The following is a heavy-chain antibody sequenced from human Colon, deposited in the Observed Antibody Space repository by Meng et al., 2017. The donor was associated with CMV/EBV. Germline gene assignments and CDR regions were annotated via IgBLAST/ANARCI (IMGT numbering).Heavy chain of an antibody. D-gene: IGHD2-2*01. CDR1: GYSFTSYW. V-gene: IGHV5-51*01. CDR3: ARRGPAAAYGFDS. Sequence: GESLKISCRGSGYSFTSYWIGWVRQMPGKGLEWMGIIYPGDSDTRYSPSFQGQVTISADKSISTAYLQWSSLKASDTAIYYCARRGPAAAYGFDSWGQGTLVTVSS. J-gene: IGHJ4*02. CDR2: IYPGDSDT.